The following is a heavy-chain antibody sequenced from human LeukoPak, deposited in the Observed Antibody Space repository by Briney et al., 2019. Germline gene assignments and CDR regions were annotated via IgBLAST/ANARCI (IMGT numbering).Heavy chain of an antibody. D-gene: IGHD6-13*01. J-gene: IGHJ4*02. CDR3: ARGLPYSSSGY. CDR2: IYYSGST. Sequence: PSETLSLTCTVSGGSISSYYWSWIRQPPGKGLEWIGYIYYSGSTNYNPSLKSRVTISVDTSKNQFSLKLSSVTAADTAVYYCARGLPYSSSGYWGQGTLVTVSS. V-gene: IGHV4-59*01. CDR1: GGSISSYY.